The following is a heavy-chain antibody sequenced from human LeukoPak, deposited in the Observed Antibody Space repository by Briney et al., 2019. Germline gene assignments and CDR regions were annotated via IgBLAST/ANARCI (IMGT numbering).Heavy chain of an antibody. Sequence: GGSLRLSCAASGFTVSSNYMSWVRQAPGEGLEWVSVIYSSGSAYYADSVKGRFTISRDNSKNTLYLQMNSLRAEDTAVYYCAIGPYSSGWYGLDYWGQGTLVTVSS. D-gene: IGHD6-19*01. V-gene: IGHV3-53*01. CDR2: IYSSGSA. CDR1: GFTVSSNY. J-gene: IGHJ4*02. CDR3: AIGPYSSGWYGLDY.